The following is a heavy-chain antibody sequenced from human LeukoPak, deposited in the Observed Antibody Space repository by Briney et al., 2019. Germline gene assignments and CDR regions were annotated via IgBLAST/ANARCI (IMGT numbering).Heavy chain of an antibody. J-gene: IGHJ4*02. Sequence: GGSLRLSCAASGFTFSSYSMNWVRHAPGKGLWWVSDISGSSGTISYADSVKGRFTISRDNAKNSLYLQIKGLRDEETAIYCCARVGSSWLTFHSGGQGTLVPVS. CDR2: ISGSSGTI. CDR1: GFTFSSYS. D-gene: IGHD6-13*01. V-gene: IGHV3-48*02. CDR3: ARVGSSWLTFHS.